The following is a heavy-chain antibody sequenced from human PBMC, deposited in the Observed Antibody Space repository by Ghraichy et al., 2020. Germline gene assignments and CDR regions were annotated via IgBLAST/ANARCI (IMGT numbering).Heavy chain of an antibody. V-gene: IGHV3-23*01. Sequence: GGSLRLSCAASGFTFSTNAMSWVRQAPGKGLEWVSAISGLGSTTYYADSVKGRFTISRDNSQNTLYLQLSSLRAEDTAVYYCAKDRPKPGLAWSYSDHWGQGTLVTVSS. CDR1: GFTFSTNA. CDR3: AKDRPKPGLAWSYSDH. D-gene: IGHD6-6*01. CDR2: ISGLGSTT. J-gene: IGHJ4*02.